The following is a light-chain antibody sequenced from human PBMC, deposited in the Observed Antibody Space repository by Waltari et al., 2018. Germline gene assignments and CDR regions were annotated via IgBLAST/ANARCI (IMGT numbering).Light chain of an antibody. Sequence: EIVMTQSPATLSVSPGERATLSCRASQSVRNNLVWYQQNHGQAPRLLIYGASTRVTGIPARLSGSGSGTEFTLTISSLQSEDFAVYYCQQYNNWPPWTFGQGTKVEIK. CDR3: QQYNNWPPWT. J-gene: IGKJ1*01. CDR2: GAS. V-gene: IGKV3-15*01. CDR1: QSVRNN.